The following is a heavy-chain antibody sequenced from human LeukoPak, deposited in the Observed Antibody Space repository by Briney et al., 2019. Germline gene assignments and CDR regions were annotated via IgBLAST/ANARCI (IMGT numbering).Heavy chain of an antibody. CDR3: ARLLVVVITNDAFDI. J-gene: IGHJ3*02. CDR2: IYYSGST. Sequence: PSQTLSLTCTVSGGSISSSSYYWGWIRQPPGKGLEWIGSIYYSGSTYYNPSLKSRVTISVDTSKNQFSLKLSSVTAADTAVYYCARLLVVVITNDAFDIWGQGTMVTVSS. D-gene: IGHD3-22*01. V-gene: IGHV4-39*01. CDR1: GGSISSSSYY.